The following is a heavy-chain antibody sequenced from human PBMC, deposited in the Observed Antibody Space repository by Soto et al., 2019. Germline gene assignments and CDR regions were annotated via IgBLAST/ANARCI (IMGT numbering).Heavy chain of an antibody. CDR2: INHSGST. CDR1: GGSFSGYY. Sequence: QVQLQQWGAGLLKPSETLSLTCAVYGGSFSGYYWSWIRQPPGKGLEWIGEINHSGSTNYNPSLKSRVTISVDTSKNQFSLKLSSVTAADTAVYYCARVEGYGDYVPRTDAFDIWGQGTMVTVSS. J-gene: IGHJ3*02. CDR3: ARVEGYGDYVPRTDAFDI. V-gene: IGHV4-34*01. D-gene: IGHD4-17*01.